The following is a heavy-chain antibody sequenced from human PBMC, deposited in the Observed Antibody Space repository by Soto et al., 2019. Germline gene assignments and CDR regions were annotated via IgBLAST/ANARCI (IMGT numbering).Heavy chain of an antibody. J-gene: IGHJ5*02. V-gene: IGHV1-2*04. CDR2: INPNSGDT. CDR3: ARGSRYQLRWGGWVDP. D-gene: IGHD2-2*01. CDR1: GYTFTGYY. Sequence: QVQLVQSGAEVKKPGASVKVSCKASGYTFTGYYMHWVRQAPGQGLEWMGWINPNSGDTNYAQKFQGWLTMTRDTSISTAYMELSRLRSDDTAVYYCARGSRYQLRWGGWVDPWGQGTLVTVSS.